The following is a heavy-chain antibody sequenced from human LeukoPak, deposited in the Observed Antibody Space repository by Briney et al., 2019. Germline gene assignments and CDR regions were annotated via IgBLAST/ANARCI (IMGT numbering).Heavy chain of an antibody. V-gene: IGHV3-30-3*01. J-gene: IGHJ4*02. CDR3: ARDRHILTETMDY. Sequence: GGSRRLSCAASGFTFSSYAMHWVRQAPGKGLEWVAVISYDGSNKYYADSVTGRFTISRDNSKNTLYLQMNSMRAEDTAVYYCARDRHILTETMDYWGQGTLVTVSS. D-gene: IGHD3-9*01. CDR1: GFTFSSYA. CDR2: ISYDGSNK.